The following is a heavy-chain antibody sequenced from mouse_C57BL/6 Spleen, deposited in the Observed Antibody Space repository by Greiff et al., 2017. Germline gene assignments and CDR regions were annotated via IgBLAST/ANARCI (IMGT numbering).Heavy chain of an antibody. CDR2: IHPNSGST. CDR1: GYTFTSYW. D-gene: IGHD1-1*01. CDR3: EYFYGSSPFAY. Sequence: QVQLQQPGAELVKPGASVKLSCKASGYTFTSYWMHWVKQRPGQGLEWIGMIHPNSGSTNYNEKFKSKATLTVDKSSSTAYMQLSSLTCEVSAVYDGEYFYGSSPFAYWGQGTLVTVSA. V-gene: IGHV1-64*01. J-gene: IGHJ3*01.